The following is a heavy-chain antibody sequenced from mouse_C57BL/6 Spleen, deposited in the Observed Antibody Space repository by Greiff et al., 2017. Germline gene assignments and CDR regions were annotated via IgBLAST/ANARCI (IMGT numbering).Heavy chain of an antibody. V-gene: IGHV1-4*01. CDR1: GYTFISYT. D-gene: IGHD3-1*01. CDR2: INPSSGYT. J-gene: IGHJ3*01. Sequence: QVQLQQSGAELARPGASVKMSCKASGYTFISYTMHWVKQRPGQGLEWIGYINPSSGYTKYNQKFKDKATLTADKSSSTAYMQLSSLTSEDSAVYYCAKGGLAYWGQGTLVTVSA. CDR3: AKGGLAY.